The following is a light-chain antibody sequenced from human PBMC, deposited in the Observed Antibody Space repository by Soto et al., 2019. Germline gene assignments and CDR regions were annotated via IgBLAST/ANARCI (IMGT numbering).Light chain of an antibody. CDR3: SSYAGINNLGV. Sequence: QAVVTQEPSLTVSPGGTVTLTCASSTGAVTSGYYPNWFQQKPGQPPRALIYSTTYKHSWTPARFSGSLLGGKAALTLSGAQPEDEADYYCSSYAGINNLGVFGTGTKLTVL. CDR2: STT. V-gene: IGLV7-43*01. J-gene: IGLJ1*01. CDR1: TGAVTSGYY.